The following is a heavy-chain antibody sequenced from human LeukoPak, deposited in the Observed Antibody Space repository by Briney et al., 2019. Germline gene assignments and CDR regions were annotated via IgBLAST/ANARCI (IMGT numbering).Heavy chain of an antibody. J-gene: IGHJ3*02. CDR1: DGSISSYY. CDR3: ARHLDYSGNGDGFDI. D-gene: IGHD4-23*01. V-gene: IGHV4-59*08. Sequence: PSETLSLTCSVSDGSISSYYWSWIRQPPGKGLEWIGNIFFNGGTNSNPSLKSRVTISVDTSKNQFSLRLSSVTAADTAVYYCARHLDYSGNGDGFDIWGQGTMVTVSS. CDR2: IFFNGGT.